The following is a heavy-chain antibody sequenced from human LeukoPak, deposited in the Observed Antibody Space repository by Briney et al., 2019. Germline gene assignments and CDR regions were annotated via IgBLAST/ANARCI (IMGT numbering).Heavy chain of an antibody. CDR3: ARDLYNYDSSGYYYWYFDL. J-gene: IGHJ2*01. Sequence: ASVKVSCKASGYTFTGYYMHWVRQAPGQGLEWMGRINPNSGGTNYAQKFQGRVTMTRDTSKNQFSLKLSSVTAADTAVYYCARDLYNYDSSGYYYWYFDLWGRGTLVTVSS. V-gene: IGHV1-2*06. D-gene: IGHD3-22*01. CDR2: INPNSGGT. CDR1: GYTFTGYY.